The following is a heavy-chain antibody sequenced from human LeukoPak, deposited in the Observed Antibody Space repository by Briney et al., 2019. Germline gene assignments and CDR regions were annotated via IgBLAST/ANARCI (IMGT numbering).Heavy chain of an antibody. CDR3: ASLRPDYDFWSGYYKY. CDR1: GGSISSSTYY. Sequence: SETLSLTCTVSGGSISSSTYYWGWIRQSPGKGLEWIGNIYYSGSTYYNPSLKSRVTISVDTSKNQFSLNLSSVTAADTAVYYCASLRPDYDFWSGYYKYWGQGTLVTVSS. J-gene: IGHJ4*02. CDR2: IYYSGST. V-gene: IGHV4-39*07. D-gene: IGHD3-3*01.